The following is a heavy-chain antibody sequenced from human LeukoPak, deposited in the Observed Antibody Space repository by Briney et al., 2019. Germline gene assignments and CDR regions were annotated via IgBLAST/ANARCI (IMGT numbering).Heavy chain of an antibody. CDR3: ASKYTSTWDGDY. D-gene: IGHD6-13*01. CDR2: ISSSDSIT. V-gene: IGHV3-48*03. Sequence: PGGSLRLSCVASGFTFSSHEMNWVRQAPGKGLEWVSYISSSDSITYYADSVKGRFIISRDNAKNSLYLQMNSLRAKDTSVYYCASKYTSTWDGDYWGQGTLVTVSS. CDR1: GFTFSSHE. J-gene: IGHJ4*02.